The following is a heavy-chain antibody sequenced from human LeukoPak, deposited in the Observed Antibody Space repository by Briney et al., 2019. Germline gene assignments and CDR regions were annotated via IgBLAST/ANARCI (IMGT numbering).Heavy chain of an antibody. V-gene: IGHV1-18*01. CDR3: ARGDGYNHHLDY. Sequence: ASVKVSCKASGYRFTSYGITWVRQAPGQGLEWMGWISAYNGNTNYAQKLQGRVTLTTDTSTSTAYMELSSLRSEDTAVYYCARGDGYNHHLDYWGQGTLVTVSS. CDR2: ISAYNGNT. CDR1: GYRFTSYG. J-gene: IGHJ4*02. D-gene: IGHD5-24*01.